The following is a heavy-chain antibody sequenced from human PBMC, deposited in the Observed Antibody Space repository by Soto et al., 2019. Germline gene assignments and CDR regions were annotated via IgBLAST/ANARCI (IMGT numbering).Heavy chain of an antibody. J-gene: IGHJ3*02. D-gene: IGHD3-9*01. CDR3: ARSGSYYDILTGYYLSYAFDI. V-gene: IGHV1-3*01. Sequence: ASVKVSCKASGYTFTSYAMHWVRQAPGQRLEWMGWINAGNGNTKYSQKFQGRVTITRDTSASTAYMELGSLRSEDTAVYYCARSGSYYDILTGYYLSYAFDIWGQGTMVTVSS. CDR2: INAGNGNT. CDR1: GYTFTSYA.